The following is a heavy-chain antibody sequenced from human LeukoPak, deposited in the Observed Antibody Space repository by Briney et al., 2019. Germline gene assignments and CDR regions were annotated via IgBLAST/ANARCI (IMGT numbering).Heavy chain of an antibody. CDR3: AGYYASGVSAYDYFGMDV. Sequence: SETLSLTCAVSGFSISSGYYWGWIRPPPGKGREWIGSMSHNRGTYYNSSLKSRVTISMDTSKNQFSLRLSSVTAADTAVYYCAGYYASGVSAYDYFGMDVWGKGTTVTVSS. CDR1: GFSISSGYY. D-gene: IGHD3-10*01. CDR2: MSHNRGT. V-gene: IGHV4-38-2*01. J-gene: IGHJ6*04.